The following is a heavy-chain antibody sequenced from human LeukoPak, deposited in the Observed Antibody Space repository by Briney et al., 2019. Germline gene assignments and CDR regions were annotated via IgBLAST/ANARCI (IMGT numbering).Heavy chain of an antibody. Sequence: GGSLRLSCAASGFTFSSYWMSWVRQAPGKGLEWVANIKQDGSEKYYVDSVKGRFTISRDNAKNSLYLQMNSLRAEDTALYYCAKDKNPSGYSSSIDYWGQGTLVTVSS. V-gene: IGHV3-7*03. J-gene: IGHJ4*02. CDR3: AKDKNPSGYSSSIDY. D-gene: IGHD6-13*01. CDR2: IKQDGSEK. CDR1: GFTFSSYW.